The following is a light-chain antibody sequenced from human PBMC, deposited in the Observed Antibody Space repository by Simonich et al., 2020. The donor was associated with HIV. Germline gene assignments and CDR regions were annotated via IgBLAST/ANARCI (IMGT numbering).Light chain of an antibody. CDR1: QSVLYSSNNKNY. J-gene: IGKJ5*01. CDR2: WAS. CDR3: QQYYSTPIT. V-gene: IGKV4-1*01. Sequence: DIVMTQSPDSLGVSLGERATINCKSSQSVLYSSNNKNYLAWYQQKPGQPPKLLIYWASTRESGVPDRFSGSGSGTDFTLTISSRQAEDVAVYYCQQYYSTPITFGQGTRLEIK.